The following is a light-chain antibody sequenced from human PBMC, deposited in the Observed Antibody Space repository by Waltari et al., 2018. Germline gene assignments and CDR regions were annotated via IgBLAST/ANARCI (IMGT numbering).Light chain of an antibody. CDR2: EVS. CDR3: SSYAGNNFYV. Sequence: QSALTQPPSASGSPGQSVTISCTGTSSDVGYYNYVSWYQQHPGKSPKLMIFEVSKRFSVVPFRFSGSKSANTASLTVSGLQAEDEADYYCSSYAGNNFYVFGTGTTVTVL. CDR1: SSDVGYYNY. J-gene: IGLJ1*01. V-gene: IGLV2-8*01.